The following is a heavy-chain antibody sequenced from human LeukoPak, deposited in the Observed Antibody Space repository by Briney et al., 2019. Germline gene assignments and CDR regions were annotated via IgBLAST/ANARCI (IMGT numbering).Heavy chain of an antibody. D-gene: IGHD4-17*01. V-gene: IGHV3-33*01. CDR2: IWSDGSYK. CDR1: GFTFNTFG. CDR3: ARSTTVTTNNWFDP. Sequence: GRSLRLSCAASGFTFNTFGMHWARQAPGKGLEWVAVIWSDGSYKYYADSVKGRFTISRDDSKNTLYLEMNSLRAEDTAVYYCARSTTVTTNNWFDPWGQGTLVTVSS. J-gene: IGHJ5*02.